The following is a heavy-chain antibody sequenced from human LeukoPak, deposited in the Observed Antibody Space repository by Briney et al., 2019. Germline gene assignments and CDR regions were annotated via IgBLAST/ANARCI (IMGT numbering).Heavy chain of an antibody. V-gene: IGHV4-61*02. CDR3: ARCITMVRGVIFSYYYYMDV. J-gene: IGHJ6*03. D-gene: IGHD3-10*01. CDR2: IYTSGST. CDR1: GYSISSGYY. Sequence: SETLSLTCTVSGYSISSGYYWGWIRPPAGKGLEWIGRIYTSGSTNYNPSLKSRVTISVDTSKNQFSLNLSSVTAADTAVYYCARCITMVRGVIFSYYYYMDVWGKGTTVTISS.